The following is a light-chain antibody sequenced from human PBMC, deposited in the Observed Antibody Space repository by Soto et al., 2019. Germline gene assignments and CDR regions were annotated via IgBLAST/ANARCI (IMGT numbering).Light chain of an antibody. CDR2: AAS. J-gene: IGKJ4*01. CDR1: QTISSW. Sequence: QMTNSSSTLSGQKDDRVTITCRACQTISSWLAWYQQKPGKAPKLLIYAASSLQSGVPSTFSGSGSGTDFTLTIISLQPEDFTTYYCLHAYYYPHTFAGVTKVDVK. V-gene: IGKV1-6*01. CDR3: LHAYYYPHT.